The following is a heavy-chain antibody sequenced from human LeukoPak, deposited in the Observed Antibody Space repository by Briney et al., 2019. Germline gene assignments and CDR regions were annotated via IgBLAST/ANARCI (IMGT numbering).Heavy chain of an antibody. CDR3: AKLGSSSWYSGYMDV. CDR1: GFTFSSCG. V-gene: IGHV3-30*02. Sequence: PGGSLRLSCAASGFTFSSCGMHWVRQAPGKGREWVAFIRYDGSNKYYADSVKGRFTISRDNSKNTLYLQMNSLRAEDTAVYYCAKLGSSSWYSGYMDVWGKGTTVTISS. D-gene: IGHD6-13*01. J-gene: IGHJ6*03. CDR2: IRYDGSNK.